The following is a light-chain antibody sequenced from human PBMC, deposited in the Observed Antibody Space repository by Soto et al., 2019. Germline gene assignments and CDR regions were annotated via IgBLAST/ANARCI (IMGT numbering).Light chain of an antibody. CDR1: SNDVGAYNF. CDR2: EVT. V-gene: IGLV2-14*01. CDR3: TSYTRDTALV. Sequence: QSALTQPASVSGSPGQSITISCIGTSNDVGAYNFVSWYQQHPGKAPKLLIYEVTNRPSGVSNRFSGSKSGSTASLTISGLQAEDEADYHCTSYTRDTALVFGTGTKLTVL. J-gene: IGLJ1*01.